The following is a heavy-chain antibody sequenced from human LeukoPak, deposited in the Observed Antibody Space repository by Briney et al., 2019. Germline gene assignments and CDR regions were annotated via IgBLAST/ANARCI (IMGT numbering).Heavy chain of an antibody. CDR1: GFTFSSYW. CDR2: INSDGSST. CDR3: AGDPYCSSTSCYTGGAFDI. Sequence: GGSLRLSCAASGFTFSSYWMHWVRQAPGKGLVWVSRINSDGSSTSYADSVKGRFTISRDNAKNTLYLQMNSLRAEDTAVYYCAGDPYCSSTSCYTGGAFDIWGKGQWSPSLQ. D-gene: IGHD2-2*02. V-gene: IGHV3-74*01. J-gene: IGHJ3*02.